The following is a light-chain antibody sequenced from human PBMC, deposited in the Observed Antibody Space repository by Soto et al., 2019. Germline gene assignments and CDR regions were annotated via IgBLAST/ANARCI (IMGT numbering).Light chain of an antibody. J-gene: IGKJ4*01. Sequence: EIEMAQYPATLSVSPGGRVTLSCRASQSVSSDLAWYQQKPGQAPRLLIYGASTRASGIPDRFSGSGFGTVFTLTISRLQSEDFAVYYCQQNKDWLTFGGGTKVDI. V-gene: IGKV3-15*01. CDR1: QSVSSD. CDR3: QQNKDWLT. CDR2: GAS.